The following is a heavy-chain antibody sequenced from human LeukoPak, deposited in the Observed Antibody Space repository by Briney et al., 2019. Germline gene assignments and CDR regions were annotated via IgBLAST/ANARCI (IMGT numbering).Heavy chain of an antibody. J-gene: IGHJ5*02. Sequence: SETLSLTCTVSGGSISSYYWSWIRQPPGKGLEWIGYIYYSGSTNYNPSLKSRVTISVDTSKNQFSLKLSSVTAADTAVYYCARGDYYGSGSYCWFDPWGQGTLITVSS. CDR1: GGSISSYY. CDR3: ARGDYYGSGSYCWFDP. D-gene: IGHD3-10*01. CDR2: IYYSGST. V-gene: IGHV4-59*12.